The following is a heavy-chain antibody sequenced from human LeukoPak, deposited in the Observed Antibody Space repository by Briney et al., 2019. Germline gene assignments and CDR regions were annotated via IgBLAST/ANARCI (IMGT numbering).Heavy chain of an antibody. CDR3: AICSRRVNYFDYFMDV. CDR1: GFIVSNNY. V-gene: IGHV3-66*02. D-gene: IGHD2/OR15-2a*01. CDR2: IYSSGST. Sequence: GGSMRLSCAASGFIVSNNYMSWVRLAPGKGLEWVSIIYSSGSTYYADSVKGRVTMSRDNSKNTLYLQMNSLRPEDTAVYYCAICSRRVNYFDYFMDVWGNGTTVTVSS. J-gene: IGHJ6*03.